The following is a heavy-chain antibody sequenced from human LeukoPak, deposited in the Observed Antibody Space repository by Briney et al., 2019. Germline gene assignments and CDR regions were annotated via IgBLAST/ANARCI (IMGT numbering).Heavy chain of an antibody. D-gene: IGHD1-14*01. CDR3: ARDPESQKGRDGLDY. Sequence: GGSLRLSCVASGFSFSDYWMSWVRQAPGKGLEWVASIKTDGSAKYCVDSLKGRFTISRDNAKNSLYLQMNNLRAKDTAVYYCARDPESQKGRDGLDYWGQGSLVTVAS. J-gene: IGHJ4*02. CDR2: IKTDGSAK. V-gene: IGHV3-7*01. CDR1: GFSFSDYW.